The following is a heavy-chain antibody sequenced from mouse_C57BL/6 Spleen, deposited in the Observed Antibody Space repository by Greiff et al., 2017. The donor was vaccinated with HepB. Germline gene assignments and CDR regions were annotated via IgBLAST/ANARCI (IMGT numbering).Heavy chain of an antibody. Sequence: QVQLQQPGAELVKPGASVTLSCKASGYTFTSYWMHWVTQRPGQGLEWIGRIHPNSGSTNYNEKFKSKATLTVDKSSSTAYMQLSSLTSEDSAVYYCARSNYGGGYYAMDYWGQGTSVTVSS. J-gene: IGHJ4*01. D-gene: IGHD2-5*01. V-gene: IGHV1-64*01. CDR3: ARSNYGGGYYAMDY. CDR1: GYTFTSYW. CDR2: IHPNSGST.